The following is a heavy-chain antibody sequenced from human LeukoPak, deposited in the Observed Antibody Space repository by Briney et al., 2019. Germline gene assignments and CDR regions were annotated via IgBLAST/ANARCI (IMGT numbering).Heavy chain of an antibody. CDR1: GYTFTGYY. J-gene: IGHJ6*03. CDR2: INPNSGGT. CDR3: ARVGSGVQLWLPPANYYMDV. V-gene: IGHV1-2*02. D-gene: IGHD5-18*01. Sequence: ASVKVSCKASGYTFTGYYMHWVRQAPGQGLEWMGWINPNSGGTNYAQKFQGRVTMTRDTSISTAYMELSRLRSDDTAVYYCARVGSGVQLWLPPANYYMDVWGKGTTVTVSS.